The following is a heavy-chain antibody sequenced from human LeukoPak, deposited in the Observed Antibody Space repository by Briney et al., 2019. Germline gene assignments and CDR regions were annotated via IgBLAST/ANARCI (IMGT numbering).Heavy chain of an antibody. V-gene: IGHV4-59*08. CDR2: IFYSGST. CDR3: ARHPTVTTGKQFDY. D-gene: IGHD4-17*01. Sequence: PSETLSLTCTVSGGSLSSYCWSWIRQPPGKGLEWIGYIFYSGSTNYNPSLKSRVTISVDTSTNQFSLKLGSVTAADTAVYYCARHPTVTTGKQFDYWGRGTLVTVSS. CDR1: GGSLSSYC. J-gene: IGHJ4*02.